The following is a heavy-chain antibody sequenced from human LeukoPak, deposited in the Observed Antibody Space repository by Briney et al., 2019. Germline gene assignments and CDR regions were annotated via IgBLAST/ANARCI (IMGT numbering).Heavy chain of an antibody. CDR3: ARAHTIFGVPTAFDY. V-gene: IGHV1-18*01. Sequence: GASVKVSCKASGYTFTSYGISWVRQAPGQGLEWMGWISAYNGNTYYAQKLQGRVTMTTDTSTSTAYMELGSLRSDDTAVYYCARAHTIFGVPTAFDYWGQGTLVTVSS. J-gene: IGHJ4*02. CDR2: ISAYNGNT. CDR1: GYTFTSYG. D-gene: IGHD3-3*01.